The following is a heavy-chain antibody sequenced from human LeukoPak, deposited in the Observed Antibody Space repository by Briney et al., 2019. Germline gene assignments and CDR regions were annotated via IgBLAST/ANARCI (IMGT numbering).Heavy chain of an antibody. J-gene: IGHJ4*02. Sequence: SETLSLTCTVSGGSISSGGYYWSWIRQHPGKGLEWIGYIYYSGSTYYNPSLKSRVTISVDTSKNQFSLKLSSVTAADTAVYYCARAGGREPHLDYWGQGTLVTVSS. CDR2: IYYSGST. V-gene: IGHV4-31*03. CDR1: GGSISSGGYY. D-gene: IGHD1-26*01. CDR3: ARAGGREPHLDY.